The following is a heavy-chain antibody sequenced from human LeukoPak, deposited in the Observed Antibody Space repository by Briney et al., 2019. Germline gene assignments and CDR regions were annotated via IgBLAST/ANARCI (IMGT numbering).Heavy chain of an antibody. J-gene: IGHJ4*02. Sequence: SETLSLTCGVSGGSIDSTNYWSWVRQAPGRGLEWIGEIAHDGTRNYNSSLRSRVAMSFDRANNYFSLSLTAVTAADTALYLRENRPFCPFAFWGQGVLVTVSS. D-gene: IGHD2/OR15-2a*01. CDR2: IAHDGTR. CDR1: GGSIDSTNY. CDR3: ENRPFCPFAF. V-gene: IGHV4-4*02.